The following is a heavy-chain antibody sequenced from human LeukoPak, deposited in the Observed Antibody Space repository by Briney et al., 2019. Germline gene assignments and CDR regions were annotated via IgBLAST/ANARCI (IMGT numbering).Heavy chain of an antibody. D-gene: IGHD3-10*01. J-gene: IGHJ4*02. CDR3: ARGITELDY. CDR2: ITGSGTII. CDR1: GFTFSSNS. Sequence: GGSLRLSCAASGFTFSSNSMNRVRQAPGKGLEWVSFITGSGTIIYYADSVKGRFTISRDNAKNSVYLQMNSLRAEDTAVYYCARGITELDYWGQGTLVTVSS. V-gene: IGHV3-48*01.